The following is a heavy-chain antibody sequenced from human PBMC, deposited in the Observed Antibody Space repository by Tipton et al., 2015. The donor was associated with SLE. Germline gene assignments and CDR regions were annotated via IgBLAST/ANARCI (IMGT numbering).Heavy chain of an antibody. J-gene: IGHJ2*01. CDR1: GGAISSGGYY. V-gene: IGHV4-61*02. CDR3: AKTLAGATPGRYQSYWYFDL. Sequence: TLSLTCTVSGGAISSGGYYWSWIRQPAGEGLEWVGRIYTSGKTVYNPPPKSRVTISMDLSNNQFSVNLSSVTASDTAVYYCAKTLAGATPGRYQSYWYFDLWGRGLRVIVSS. D-gene: IGHD1-1*01. CDR2: IYTSGKT.